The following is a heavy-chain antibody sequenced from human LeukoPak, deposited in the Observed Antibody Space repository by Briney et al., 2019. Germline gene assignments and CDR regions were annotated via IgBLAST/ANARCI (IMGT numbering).Heavy chain of an antibody. CDR3: ARGAGDYWYFDL. D-gene: IGHD4-17*01. CDR2: IIPIFGAA. J-gene: IGHJ2*01. V-gene: IGHV1-69*13. CDR1: GGTFSSYA. Sequence: SVKVSCKASGGTFSSYAISWVRQAPGQGLEWMGGIIPIFGAANYAQKFQGRVTITADESTSTAYMELSSLRSEDTAVYYCARGAGDYWYFDLWGRGTLVTVSS.